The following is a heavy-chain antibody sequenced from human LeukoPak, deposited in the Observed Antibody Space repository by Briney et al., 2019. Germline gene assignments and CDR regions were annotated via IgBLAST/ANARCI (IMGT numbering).Heavy chain of an antibody. CDR3: AKTMKRITMIVVVITSAFDI. V-gene: IGHV3-23*01. J-gene: IGHJ3*02. CDR2: ISGSGGST. Sequence: SGGSLRLSCAASGFTFSSYAMSWVRQAPGKGLEWVSAISGSGGSTYYADSVKGRFTISRDNSKNTLYLQMNSLRAEDTAVYYCAKTMKRITMIVVVITSAFDIWGQGTMVTVSS. D-gene: IGHD3-22*01. CDR1: GFTFSSYA.